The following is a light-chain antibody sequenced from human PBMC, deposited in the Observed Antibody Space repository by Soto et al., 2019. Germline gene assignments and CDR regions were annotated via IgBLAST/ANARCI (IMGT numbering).Light chain of an antibody. CDR1: QSISSW. J-gene: IGKJ2*01. CDR3: QQYNSYPYT. Sequence: DIQMTQSPSTLSASVGDRVTITCRASQSISSWLAWYQQKPGKAPKLLIYKASSLESGVTSRFSGSGSGTEFTLTISSLQPDDFATYYCQQYNSYPYTFGQGPKLEIK. CDR2: KAS. V-gene: IGKV1-5*03.